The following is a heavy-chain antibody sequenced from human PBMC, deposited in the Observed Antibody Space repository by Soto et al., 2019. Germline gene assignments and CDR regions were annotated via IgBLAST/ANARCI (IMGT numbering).Heavy chain of an antibody. Sequence: SETLSLTCTVSGGSISSYYWSWIRQPPGKGLEWIGYIYYSGSTNYNPSLKSRVTISVDTSKNQFSLKLSSVTAADTAVYYCARDLTYYDIQNAFDIWSQGTMVTVSS. CDR2: IYYSGST. D-gene: IGHD3-9*01. V-gene: IGHV4-59*01. CDR3: ARDLTYYDIQNAFDI. J-gene: IGHJ3*02. CDR1: GGSISSYY.